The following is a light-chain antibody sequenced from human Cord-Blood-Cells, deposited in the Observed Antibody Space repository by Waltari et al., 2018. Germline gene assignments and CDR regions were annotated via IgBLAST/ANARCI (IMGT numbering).Light chain of an antibody. V-gene: IGKV1-39*01. CDR1: QSISSY. Sequence: EIQMTQSLSPLSASVGDRVPITCRASQSISSYLNWYQQKPGKAPKLLIYAASSLQRGVPSRFSGSGSGTDFTLTISSLQPEDFATYYCQQSYSTPYSFGQGTKLEIK. J-gene: IGKJ2*03. CDR3: QQSYSTPYS. CDR2: AAS.